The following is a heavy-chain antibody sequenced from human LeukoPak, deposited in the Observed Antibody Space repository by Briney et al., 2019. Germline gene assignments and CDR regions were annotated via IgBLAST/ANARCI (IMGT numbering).Heavy chain of an antibody. CDR2: IISSGSTI. J-gene: IGHJ4*02. CDR3: ARVYRGFTYFDY. V-gene: IGHV3-11*01. D-gene: IGHD1-26*01. Sequence: GGSLRLSCAASGFTFSDYCMSWIRQAPGKGLEWVSYIISSGSTIYYADSVKGRFTISRDNAKNSLYLQMNSLRAEDTAVYYCARVYRGFTYFDYWGQGTLVTVSS. CDR1: GFTFSDYC.